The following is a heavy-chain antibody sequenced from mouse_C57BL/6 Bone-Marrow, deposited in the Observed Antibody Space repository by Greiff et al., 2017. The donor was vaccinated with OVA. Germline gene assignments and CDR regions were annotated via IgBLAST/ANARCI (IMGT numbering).Heavy chain of an antibody. D-gene: IGHD1-1*01. CDR3: ARERIITTVVATDWYFDV. Sequence: QVQLKQPGTELVKPGASVKLSCKASGYTFTSYWMHWVKQRPGQGLEWIGNINPRNGGTNYNEKFKSKATLTVDKSSSTAYMQLSSLTSEDSAVYFCARERIITTVVATDWYFDVWGTGTTVTVSS. J-gene: IGHJ1*03. CDR1: GYTFTSYW. V-gene: IGHV1-53*01. CDR2: INPRNGGT.